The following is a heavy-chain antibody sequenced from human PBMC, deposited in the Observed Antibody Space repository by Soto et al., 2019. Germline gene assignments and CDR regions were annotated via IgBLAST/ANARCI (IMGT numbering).Heavy chain of an antibody. CDR1: GYTFTSYG. CDR3: VRRHVSATGIDWFDP. CDR2: INAANGDT. D-gene: IGHD6-13*01. J-gene: IGHJ5*02. Sequence: ASVKVSCKASGYTFTSYGIHWVRQAPGQRLEWMGWINAANGDTKYSPKFQGRVTITRDTSASTAYMELSSLRSEDTAVYYCVRRHVSATGIDWFDPWAREPWSPSPQ. V-gene: IGHV1-3*01.